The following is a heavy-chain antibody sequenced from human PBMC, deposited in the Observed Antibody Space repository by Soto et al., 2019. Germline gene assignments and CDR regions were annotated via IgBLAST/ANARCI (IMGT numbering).Heavy chain of an antibody. CDR3: AKGKERWLITAFDI. D-gene: IGHD6-19*01. Sequence: GGSLRLSCSASGFTFNTYAMHWVRQAPGKGLEYVSAITASGGKTYYADSVKGRFTTSRDNSKNTLYLQMNSLRTEDTAVYFCAKGKERWLITAFDIWGQGTMVTVSS. CDR1: GFTFNTYA. CDR2: ITASGGKT. V-gene: IGHV3-64D*08. J-gene: IGHJ3*02.